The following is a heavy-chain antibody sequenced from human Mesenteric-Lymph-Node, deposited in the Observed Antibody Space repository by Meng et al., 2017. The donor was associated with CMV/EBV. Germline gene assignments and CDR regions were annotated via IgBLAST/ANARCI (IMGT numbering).Heavy chain of an antibody. Sequence: GESLKISCAASGFSFDDYAIHWVRQRPGKGLEWVSLISWDGGTTYFADSVKGRFTISRDNSKNSLYLQMNSLRSEDTAFYYCAKVGTPIAATGYFDSWGQGTLVTVSS. J-gene: IGHJ4*02. V-gene: IGHV3-43*01. CDR3: AKVGTPIAATGYFDS. D-gene: IGHD6-13*01. CDR1: GFSFDDYA. CDR2: ISWDGGTT.